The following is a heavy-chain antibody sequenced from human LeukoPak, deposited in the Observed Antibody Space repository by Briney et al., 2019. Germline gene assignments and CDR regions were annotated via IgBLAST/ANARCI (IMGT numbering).Heavy chain of an antibody. Sequence: ASVKVSCKASGYTFTSYGISWVRQAPGQGLGWMGWISAYNGNTNYAQKLQGRVTMTTDTSTSTAYMELRSLRSDDTALYYCARDGFVVPAAIELDYWGQGTLVTVSS. CDR1: GYTFTSYG. CDR2: ISAYNGNT. CDR3: ARDGFVVPAAIELDY. J-gene: IGHJ4*02. D-gene: IGHD2-2*01. V-gene: IGHV1-18*01.